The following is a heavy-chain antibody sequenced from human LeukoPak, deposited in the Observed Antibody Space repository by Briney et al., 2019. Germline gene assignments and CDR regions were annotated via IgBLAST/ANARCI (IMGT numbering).Heavy chain of an antibody. CDR2: ISGGSDGT. CDR1: GFTFINYA. D-gene: IGHD5-18*01. J-gene: IGHJ4*02. V-gene: IGHV3-23*01. CDR3: AKGSSGYIYGDY. Sequence: PGGSLRLSCAASGFTFINYAMSWVRQAPGMGLEWVSGISGGSDGTYYADSVKGRFTISRDNSKNTLYLQMNGLRAEDTAIYYCAKGSSGYIYGDYWGQGTLVTVSS.